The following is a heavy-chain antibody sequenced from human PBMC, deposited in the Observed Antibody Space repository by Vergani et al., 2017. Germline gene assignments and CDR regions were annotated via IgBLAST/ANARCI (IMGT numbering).Heavy chain of an antibody. V-gene: IGHV1-24*01. J-gene: IGHJ4*02. CDR1: GYTLTELS. Sequence: QVQLVQSGVEVKKPGASVKVSCKVSGYTLTELSMHWVRQAPGKGLEWMGGFDPEDGETIYAQKFQGRVTMTEDTSTDTAYMELSSLRSEDTAVYYCATGNTKGYCSSTSCYSSYDYWGQGTLVTVSS. CDR2: FDPEDGET. D-gene: IGHD2-2*01. CDR3: ATGNTKGYCSSTSCYSSYDY.